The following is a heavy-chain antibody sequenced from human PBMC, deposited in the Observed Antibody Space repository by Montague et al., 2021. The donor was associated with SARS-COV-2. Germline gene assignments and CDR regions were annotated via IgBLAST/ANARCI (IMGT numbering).Heavy chain of an antibody. J-gene: IGHJ5*02. V-gene: IGHV4-59*01. D-gene: IGHD2-21*02. CDR3: ARELQYNWFDP. CDR1: GGSIASYY. Sequence: SETLSLTCTVPGGSIASYYWSWLRQTPGKGLECLGYNYYRGTNNYNPSLESRVTMSVDTSKNQFSLNLSSVTAADTAMYYCARELQYNWFDPWGQGTLVTVSS. CDR2: NYYRGTN.